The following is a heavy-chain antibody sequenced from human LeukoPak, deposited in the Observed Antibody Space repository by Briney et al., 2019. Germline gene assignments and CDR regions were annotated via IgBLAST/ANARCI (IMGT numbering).Heavy chain of an antibody. Sequence: GGSLRLSCAASGFTFSSYSMTWVRQAPGKGLEWVSSISSSSSYIYYADSVKGRFTISRDNAKNSLYLQMNSLRAEDTAVYYCARAHYYGSGIIGMDVWGQGTTVTVSS. CDR1: GFTFSSYS. CDR2: ISSSSSYI. J-gene: IGHJ6*02. V-gene: IGHV3-21*01. CDR3: ARAHYYGSGIIGMDV. D-gene: IGHD3-10*01.